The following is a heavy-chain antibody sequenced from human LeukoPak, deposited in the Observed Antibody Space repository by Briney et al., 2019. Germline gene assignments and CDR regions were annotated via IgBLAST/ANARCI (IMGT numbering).Heavy chain of an antibody. CDR2: ISGSGGST. J-gene: IGHJ5*02. D-gene: IGHD6-19*01. CDR1: GFTFSSYA. V-gene: IGHV3-23*01. Sequence: GGSLRLSYAASGFTFSSYAMSWVRQAPGKGLEWVSAISGSGGSTYYADSVKGRFTISRDNSKNTLYLQMNSLRAEDTAVYYCAKDRIAVAGCNWFDPWGQGTLVTVSS. CDR3: AKDRIAVAGCNWFDP.